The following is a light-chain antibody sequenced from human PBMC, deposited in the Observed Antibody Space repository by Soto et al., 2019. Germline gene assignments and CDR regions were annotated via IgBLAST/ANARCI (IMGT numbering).Light chain of an antibody. CDR1: QRVSSK. CDR3: QQYSEWPLT. V-gene: IGKV3-15*01. Sequence: EIVMTQSPATLSVSPGERATLSCRASQRVSSKLAWFQQQPGRAPRLLIYATSARATGIPARFSGSGSGTEFTPTISSLQSEDFAVYYCQQYSEWPLTFGGGTRVEIK. CDR2: ATS. J-gene: IGKJ4*01.